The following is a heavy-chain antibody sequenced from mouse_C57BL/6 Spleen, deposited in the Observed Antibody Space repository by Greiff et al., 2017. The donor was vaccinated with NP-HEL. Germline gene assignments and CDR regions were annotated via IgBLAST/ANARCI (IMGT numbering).Heavy chain of an antibody. J-gene: IGHJ4*01. Sequence: QVQLQQSGAELVKPGASVKISCKASGYAFSSYWMNWVKQRPGKGLEWIGQIYPGDGDTNYNGKFKGKATLTADKSSSTAYMQLSSLTSEDSAVYFCARGDYLYAMDYWGQGTSVTVSS. CDR3: ARGDYLYAMDY. CDR1: GYAFSSYW. D-gene: IGHD2-4*01. V-gene: IGHV1-80*01. CDR2: IYPGDGDT.